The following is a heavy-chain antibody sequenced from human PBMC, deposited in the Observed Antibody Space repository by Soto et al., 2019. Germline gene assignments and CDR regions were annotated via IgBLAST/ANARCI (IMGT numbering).Heavy chain of an antibody. CDR2: ISAYNGNT. Sequence: GASVKVSCKASGYTFTSYGISWVRQAPGQGLEWMGWISAYNGNTNYAQKLQGRVTMTTDTSTSTAYMELRSLRSDDTAVYYCARGLYNWNYLGSNWFDPWGQGTLVTGSA. D-gene: IGHD1-7*01. V-gene: IGHV1-18*01. J-gene: IGHJ5*02. CDR1: GYTFTSYG. CDR3: ARGLYNWNYLGSNWFDP.